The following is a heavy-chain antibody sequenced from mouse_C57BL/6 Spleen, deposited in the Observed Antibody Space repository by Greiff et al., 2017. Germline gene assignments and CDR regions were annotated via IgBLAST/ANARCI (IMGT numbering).Heavy chain of an antibody. V-gene: IGHV5-17*01. D-gene: IGHD1-1*01. CDR1: GFTFSDYG. CDR2: ISSGSSTI. J-gene: IGHJ4*01. CDR3: ARKLRAMDY. Sequence: VKLMESGGGLVKPGGSLKLSCAASGFTFSDYGMHWVRQAPEKGLEWVAYISSGSSTIYYADTVKGRFTISRDNAKNTMFLQMTSLRSEDTAMYYCARKLRAMDYWGQGTSVTVSS.